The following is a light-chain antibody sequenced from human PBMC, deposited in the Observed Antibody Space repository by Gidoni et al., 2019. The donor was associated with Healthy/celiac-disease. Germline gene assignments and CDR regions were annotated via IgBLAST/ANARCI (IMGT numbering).Light chain of an antibody. CDR2: AAS. Sequence: DIQLTQSPSSLSASVGDRVTITCRASQSISSYLNWYQQKPGKAPKLLIYAASSLQSGVPSRFSGSGSGTDFTLTISSLQPEGFATYYCQQSYSTPRTFGQGTKVEIK. CDR3: QQSYSTPRT. J-gene: IGKJ1*01. CDR1: QSISSY. V-gene: IGKV1-39*01.